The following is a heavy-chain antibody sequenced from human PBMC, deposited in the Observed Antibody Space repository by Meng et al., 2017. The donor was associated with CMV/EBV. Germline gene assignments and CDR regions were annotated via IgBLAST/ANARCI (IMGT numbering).Heavy chain of an antibody. CDR2: MNPNSGNT. V-gene: IGHV1-8*02. D-gene: IGHD5-18*01. CDR3: AREGRGYSYGYYYYSMDV. Sequence: ASVKVSCKASGYTFTSYGISWVRQAPGQGLEWMGWMNPNSGNTGYAQKFQGRVTMTRNTSISTAYMELSSLRSEDTAVYYCAREGRGYSYGYYYYSMDVWGQGTTVTVSS. J-gene: IGHJ6*02. CDR1: GYTFTSYG.